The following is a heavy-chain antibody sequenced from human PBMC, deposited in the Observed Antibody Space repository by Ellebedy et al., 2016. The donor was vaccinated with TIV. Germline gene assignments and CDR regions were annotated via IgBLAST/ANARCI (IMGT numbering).Heavy chain of an antibody. V-gene: IGHV5-51*01. CDR1: GYSFTSYW. Sequence: PGGSLRLSCKGSGYSFTSYWIGWVRQMPGEGLEWMGIIYPGDSDTRYSPSFQGQVTISADKSISTAYLQWSSLKASDTVMYYCARHVDDNDAFDIWGQGTMVTVSS. J-gene: IGHJ3*02. CDR3: ARHVDDNDAFDI. D-gene: IGHD1-1*01. CDR2: IYPGDSDT.